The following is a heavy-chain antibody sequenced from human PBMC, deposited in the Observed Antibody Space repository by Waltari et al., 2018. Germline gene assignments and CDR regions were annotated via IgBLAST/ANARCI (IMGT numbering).Heavy chain of an antibody. J-gene: IGHJ6*02. CDR2: IYHSGST. Sequence: QVQLQESGPGLVKPSGTLSLTCAVSGGSISSSNWWSWVRQPPGKGLEWIGEIYHSGSTNYNPSLKSRVTISVDKSKNQFSLKLSSVTAADTAVYYCARDLGRDTATYYYYGMDVWGQGTTVTVSS. CDR1: GGSISSSNW. D-gene: IGHD5-18*01. CDR3: ARDLGRDTATYYYYGMDV. V-gene: IGHV4-4*02.